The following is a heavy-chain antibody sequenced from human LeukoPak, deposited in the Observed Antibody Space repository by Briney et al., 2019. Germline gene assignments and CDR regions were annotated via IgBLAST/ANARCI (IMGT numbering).Heavy chain of an antibody. Sequence: SETLSLTCTVSGGSISIYYWSWIRQPPGKGLEWLGYTYNSGSTLYNPSLESRVTISVDTSKIQFSLKLTSVTAADTAVYYCAREHYTSGWYIRDWGQGTLVTVSS. D-gene: IGHD6-19*01. CDR3: AREHYTSGWYIRD. J-gene: IGHJ4*02. CDR1: GGSISIYY. CDR2: TYNSGST. V-gene: IGHV4-59*01.